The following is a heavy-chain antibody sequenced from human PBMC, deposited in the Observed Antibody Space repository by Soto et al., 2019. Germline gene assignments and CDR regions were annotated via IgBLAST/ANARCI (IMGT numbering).Heavy chain of an antibody. V-gene: IGHV4-34*01. CDR1: GGSFSGYH. CDR3: ARVPSGQQLLPGFDY. D-gene: IGHD6-13*01. Sequence: QVQLQQWGAGLLKPSETLSLTCAVYGGSFSGYHWCWIRQPPGKGLEWIGEINHSGSTNYNPSLKSRVTISVDTSKNQFSLKLSSVTAADTAVYYCARVPSGQQLLPGFDYWGQGTLVTVSS. CDR2: INHSGST. J-gene: IGHJ4*02.